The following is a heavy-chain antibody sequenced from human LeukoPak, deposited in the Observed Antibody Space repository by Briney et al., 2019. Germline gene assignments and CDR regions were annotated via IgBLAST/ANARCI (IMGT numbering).Heavy chain of an antibody. CDR2: IKQDGSEK. Sequence: GGSLRLSCAASGFTFSSYWMSWVRQAPGKGLEWVANIKQDGSEKYYVDSVKGRFTISRDNAKNSLYLQMNSLRAEDTAVYYCARFQGGRWFHVGYYFDYWGQGTLVTVSS. CDR3: ARFQGGRWFHVGYYFDY. J-gene: IGHJ4*02. D-gene: IGHD3-10*01. V-gene: IGHV3-7*01. CDR1: GFTFSSYW.